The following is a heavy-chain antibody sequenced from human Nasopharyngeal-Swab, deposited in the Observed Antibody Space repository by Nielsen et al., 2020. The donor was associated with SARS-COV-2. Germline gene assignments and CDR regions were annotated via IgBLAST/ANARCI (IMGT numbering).Heavy chain of an antibody. CDR1: GGSISSYY. J-gene: IGHJ3*02. CDR3: ARGGGLGYYDFWSGHSQTSDAFDI. Sequence: SETLSLTCTVSGGSISSYYWSWIRQPPGKGLEWIGYIYYSGSTNYNPSLKSRVTISVDTSKNQFSLKLSSVTAADTAVYYCARGGGLGYYDFWSGHSQTSDAFDIWGQGTMVTVSS. V-gene: IGHV4-59*01. D-gene: IGHD3-3*01. CDR2: IYYSGST.